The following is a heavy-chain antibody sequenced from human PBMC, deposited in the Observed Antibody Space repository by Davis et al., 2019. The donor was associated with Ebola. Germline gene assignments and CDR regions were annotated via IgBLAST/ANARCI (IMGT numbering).Heavy chain of an antibody. J-gene: IGHJ4*02. CDR3: TRDISC. V-gene: IGHV3-73*01. Sequence: GESLKISCAASGFTFSGSAMHWVRQASGKGLEWVGRIRSKANSYATAYAASVKGRFTISRDDSKSIAYLQMNSLKTEDTAVYYCTRDISCWGQGTLVTVSS. CDR2: IRSKANSYAT. CDR1: GFTFSGSA. D-gene: IGHD3-9*01.